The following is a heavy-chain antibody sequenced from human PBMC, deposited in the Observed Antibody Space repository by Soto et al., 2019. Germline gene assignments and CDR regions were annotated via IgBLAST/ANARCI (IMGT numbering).Heavy chain of an antibody. Sequence: GASVKVSCKVSGYTLTELSMHWLRESPGKGLEWMGGFDPEDGETIYAQKFQGRVTMTEDTSTDTAYMELSSLRSEDTAVYYCASPRGYYDSSGYYSPFDYWGQGTLVTVSS. J-gene: IGHJ4*02. CDR1: GYTLTELS. V-gene: IGHV1-24*01. CDR2: FDPEDGET. D-gene: IGHD3-22*01. CDR3: ASPRGYYDSSGYYSPFDY.